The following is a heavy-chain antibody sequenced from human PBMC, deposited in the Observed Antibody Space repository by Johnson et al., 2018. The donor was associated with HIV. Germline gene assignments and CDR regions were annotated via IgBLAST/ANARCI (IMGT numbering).Heavy chain of an antibody. CDR2: ISGSGGST. D-gene: IGHD2-2*03. CDR1: GFTFSSYA. CDR3: ARATGSWMDAFDI. V-gene: IGHV3-23*04. J-gene: IGHJ3*02. Sequence: VQVVESGGGLVQPGGSLRLSCAASGFTFSSYAMSWVRQAPGKGLEWVSAISGSGGSTYYADSVKGRFTISRDNSKNTLYLQMNSLRAEDTAVYYCARATGSWMDAFDIWGQGTMVTVSS.